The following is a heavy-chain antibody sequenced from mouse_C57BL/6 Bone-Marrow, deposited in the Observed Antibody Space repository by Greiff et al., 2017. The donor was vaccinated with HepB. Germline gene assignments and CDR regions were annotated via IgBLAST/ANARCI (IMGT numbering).Heavy chain of an antibody. D-gene: IGHD2-5*01. Sequence: VQLVESGPGLVQPSQSLSITCTVSGFSLTSYGVHWVRQSPGKGLEWLGVIWSGGSTDYNAAFISRLSISKDNSKSQAFFKMNSLQADDTAIYYCARKGGSYYSNLAWFAYWGQVTLVTVSA. V-gene: IGHV2-2*01. CDR2: IWSGGST. CDR3: ARKGGSYYSNLAWFAY. CDR1: GFSLTSYG. J-gene: IGHJ3*01.